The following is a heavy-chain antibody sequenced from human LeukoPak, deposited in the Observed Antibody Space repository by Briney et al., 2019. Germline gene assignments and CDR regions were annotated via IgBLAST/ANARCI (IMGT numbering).Heavy chain of an antibody. Sequence: SQTLSLTCAISGDSVSSNSAAWNWIRQSPSRGLEWLVRTYYSSKWYNDYAVSVKSRITINPDTSKNQFSLQLNSVTPEDTAVYYCARGVWDIVVVPAAMGRYYFDYWGQGTLVTVSS. CDR3: ARGVWDIVVVPAAMGRYYFDY. CDR2: TYYSSKWYN. CDR1: GDSVSSNSAA. D-gene: IGHD2-2*01. J-gene: IGHJ4*02. V-gene: IGHV6-1*01.